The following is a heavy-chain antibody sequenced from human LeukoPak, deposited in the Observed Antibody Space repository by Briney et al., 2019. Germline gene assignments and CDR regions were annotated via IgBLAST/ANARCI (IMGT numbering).Heavy chain of an antibody. CDR3: ARAIGYCSGGSCWSGYYGMDV. CDR1: GFTFSSYW. V-gene: IGHV3-74*01. CDR2: INSDGSST. D-gene: IGHD2-15*01. Sequence: GGSLRLSCAASGFTFSSYWMHWVRQAPGKGLVWVSRINSDGSSTSYADSVKGRFTISRDNAKNTLYLHMNSLRAEDTAVYYCARAIGYCSGGSCWSGYYGMDVWGQGTTVTVSS. J-gene: IGHJ6*02.